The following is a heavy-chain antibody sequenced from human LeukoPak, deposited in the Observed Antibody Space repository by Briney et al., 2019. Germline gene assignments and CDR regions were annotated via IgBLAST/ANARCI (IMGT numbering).Heavy chain of an antibody. CDR1: GYSISSGYY. Sequence: SETLSLTCTVSGYSISSGYYWGWIRQPPGKGLEWIGSIYHSGSTYYNPSLKSRVTISVDTSKNQFSLKLSSVTAADTAVYYCARSPFPYSSSSHYYMDVWDKGTTVTVSS. D-gene: IGHD6-6*01. CDR3: ARSPFPYSSSSHYYMDV. V-gene: IGHV4-38-2*02. J-gene: IGHJ6*03. CDR2: IYHSGST.